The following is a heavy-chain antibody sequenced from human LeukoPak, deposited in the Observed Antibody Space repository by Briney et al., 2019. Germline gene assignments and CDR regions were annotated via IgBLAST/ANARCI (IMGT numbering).Heavy chain of an antibody. V-gene: IGHV1-18*01. D-gene: IGHD1-1*01. CDR1: GYTFTSYG. J-gene: IGHJ4*02. CDR2: ISANNGDT. CDR3: ARESHETREDY. Sequence: ASVKVSCTASGYTFTSYGISWVRQAPGQGLEWMGWISANNGDTDYPPKLQDRVTMTTDTYTSTAYMELRSLRSDDTAMYYCARESHETREDYWGQGALVTVSS.